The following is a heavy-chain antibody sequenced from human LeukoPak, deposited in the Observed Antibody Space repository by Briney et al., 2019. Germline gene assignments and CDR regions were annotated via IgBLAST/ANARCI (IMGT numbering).Heavy chain of an antibody. V-gene: IGHV3-21*01. D-gene: IGHD3-10*01. J-gene: IGHJ4*02. Sequence: GGSLRLSCAASGFTFSSYSMNWVRQAPGKRLEWVSSISSSSSYIYYADSVKGRFTISRDNAKNSLYLQMNSLRAEDTAVYYCARDLMVRGVVDYWGQGTLVTVSS. CDR2: ISSSSSYI. CDR1: GFTFSSYS. CDR3: ARDLMVRGVVDY.